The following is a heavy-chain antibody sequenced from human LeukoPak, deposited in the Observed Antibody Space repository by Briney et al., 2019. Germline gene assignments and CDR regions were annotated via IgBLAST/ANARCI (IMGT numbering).Heavy chain of an antibody. Sequence: GGSLRLSCAASGFTFSSYWMSWVRQAPGKGLEWVANIKQDGSEKYYVDSVKGRFTISRDNAKNSLYLQMNSLRAEDTAVYYCAREVGKDGYNREPFDYWGQGTLVTVSS. CDR1: GFTFSSYW. D-gene: IGHD5-24*01. J-gene: IGHJ4*02. V-gene: IGHV3-7*01. CDR2: IKQDGSEK. CDR3: AREVGKDGYNREPFDY.